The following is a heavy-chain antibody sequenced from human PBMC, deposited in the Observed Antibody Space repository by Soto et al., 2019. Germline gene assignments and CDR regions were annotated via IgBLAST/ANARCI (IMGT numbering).Heavy chain of an antibody. CDR3: ARQGFGPLHGLVDV. D-gene: IGHD3-10*01. J-gene: IGHJ6*02. V-gene: IGHV4-59*08. Sequence: QVQLQESGPGLVQPSETLSLSCTVSGGSISSYYWSWFRQSPGKRMEWIGYVHHSWGSSYNPSLQSRVAISLDTTKSQFSLKVTSVTATDTAVYYCARQGFGPLHGLVDVLGQGTTVTISS. CDR2: VHHSWGS. CDR1: GGSISSYY.